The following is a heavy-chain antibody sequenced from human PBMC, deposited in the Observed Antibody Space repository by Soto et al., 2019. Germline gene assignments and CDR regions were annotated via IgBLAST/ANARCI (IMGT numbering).Heavy chain of an antibody. CDR2: INHSGST. CDR1: GGSFSGYY. D-gene: IGHD3-3*01. Sequence: SETLSLTCAVYGGSFSGYYWSWIRQPPGKGLEWIGEINHSGSTNYNPSLKSRITISVDTSKSQFSLKLSSVTAADTAIYYCARGVSNYDFWSGYSHYYYYMDVWGKGTTVTVSS. J-gene: IGHJ6*03. CDR3: ARGVSNYDFWSGYSHYYYYMDV. V-gene: IGHV4-34*01.